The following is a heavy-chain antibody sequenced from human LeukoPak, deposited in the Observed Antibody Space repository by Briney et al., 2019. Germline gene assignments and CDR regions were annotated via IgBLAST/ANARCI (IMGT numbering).Heavy chain of an antibody. D-gene: IGHD1-26*01. CDR2: FDPEDGET. V-gene: IGHV1-24*01. CDR3: ARGTSGSYFVPYYFDY. Sequence: ASVKVSCKVSGYTLTELSMHWVRQAPGKGLEWMGGFDPEDGETIYAQKFQGRVTMTTDTSTSTAYMELRSLRSDDTAVYYCARGTSGSYFVPYYFDYWGQGTLVTVSS. J-gene: IGHJ4*02. CDR1: GYTLTELS.